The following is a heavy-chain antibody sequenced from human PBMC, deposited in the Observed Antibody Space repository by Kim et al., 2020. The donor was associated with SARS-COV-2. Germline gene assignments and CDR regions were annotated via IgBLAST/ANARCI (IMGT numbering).Heavy chain of an antibody. CDR3: ARVGVLRYFDWLSAGVD. Sequence: SETLSLTCAVYGGSFSGYYWSWIRQPPGKGLEWIGEINHSGSTNYNPPLKSRVTISVDTSKNQFSLKLSSVTAADTAVYYCARVGVLRYFDWLSAGVD. J-gene: IGHJ4*01. CDR2: INHSGST. CDR1: GGSFSGYY. D-gene: IGHD3-9*01. V-gene: IGHV4-34*01.